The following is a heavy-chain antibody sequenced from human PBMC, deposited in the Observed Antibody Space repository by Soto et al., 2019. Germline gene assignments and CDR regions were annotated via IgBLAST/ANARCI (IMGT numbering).Heavy chain of an antibody. CDR2: INPSGGST. V-gene: IGHV1-46*01. CDR1: GYTFTSYY. D-gene: IGHD2-2*01. CDR3: ARETSTSLGWKINWFDP. J-gene: IGHJ5*02. Sequence: ASVKVSCKASGYTFTSYYMHWVRQAPGQGLEWMGIINPSGGSTSYAQKFQGRVAMTRDTSTSTVYMELSSLRSEDTAVYYCARETSTSLGWKINWFDPWGQGTLVTVSS.